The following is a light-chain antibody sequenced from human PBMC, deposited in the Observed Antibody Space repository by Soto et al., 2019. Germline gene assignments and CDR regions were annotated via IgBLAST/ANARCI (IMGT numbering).Light chain of an antibody. Sequence: QAVVTQPPSASGTPGQRVTIACSGSSSNIGSTTVKWYQQLPGTAPKLLIYNNNQRPSGVPDRFSGSKSGTSASLAISGLQSEDEADYYCEAWDDSLNGVVFGGGTQLTVL. CDR3: EAWDDSLNGVV. V-gene: IGLV1-44*01. CDR1: SSNIGSTT. CDR2: NNN. J-gene: IGLJ3*02.